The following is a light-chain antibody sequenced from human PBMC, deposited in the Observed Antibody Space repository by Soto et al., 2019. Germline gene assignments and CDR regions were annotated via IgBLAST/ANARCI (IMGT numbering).Light chain of an antibody. CDR3: QQYESFPRT. CDR2: KAS. CDR1: QSINNW. V-gene: IGKV1-5*03. Sequence: DIQMTHSPSTLSASVGDRVTITCRASQSINNWLAWYQQKPGKAPKLLILKASTLESGVPSRFSGSGSGTEFTLSISSLQPDDFATYYCQQYESFPRTFGQGTKVEIK. J-gene: IGKJ1*01.